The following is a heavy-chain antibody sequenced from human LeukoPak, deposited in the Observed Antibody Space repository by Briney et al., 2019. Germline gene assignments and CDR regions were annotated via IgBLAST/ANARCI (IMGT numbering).Heavy chain of an antibody. V-gene: IGHV1-8*01. Sequence: ASVKVPCKASGYTFTSYDINWVRQATGQGLEWMGWMSPNSGNTGYAQKFQGRVTMTRNTSISTAYMELSSLRSEDTAVYYCARIYYDILTGYRRFDPWGQGTLVTVSS. CDR1: GYTFTSYD. CDR2: MSPNSGNT. CDR3: ARIYYDILTGYRRFDP. D-gene: IGHD3-9*01. J-gene: IGHJ5*02.